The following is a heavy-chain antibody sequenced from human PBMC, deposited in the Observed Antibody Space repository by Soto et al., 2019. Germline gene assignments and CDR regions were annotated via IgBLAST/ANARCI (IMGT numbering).Heavy chain of an antibody. CDR2: IDPSDSYT. CDR1: GYSFTSYW. CDR3: ARYKAQVVYYGMDV. Sequence: PGESLKISCKGSGYSFTSYWISWVRQMPGKGREWMGRIDPSDSYTKYSPSFQGHVTISADKSISTAYLQWSSLKASDTAIYYCARYKAQVVYYGMDVWGQGTTVTVSS. V-gene: IGHV5-10-1*01. J-gene: IGHJ6*02. D-gene: IGHD2-15*01.